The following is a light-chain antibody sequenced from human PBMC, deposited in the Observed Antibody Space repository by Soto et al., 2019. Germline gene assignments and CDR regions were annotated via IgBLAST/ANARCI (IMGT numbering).Light chain of an antibody. CDR1: QSVSSSY. Sequence: EIVLTQSPGTLSLSPGDGATLSCGASQSVSSSYIAWYQQRPGQTPSLLIYGASTRATGIPDRFSGSGSGTHFTLTSSSLEPGDVAVYYCQHFGGTTFTFGQGTRLEIK. J-gene: IGKJ5*01. CDR3: QHFGGTTFT. CDR2: GAS. V-gene: IGKV3-20*01.